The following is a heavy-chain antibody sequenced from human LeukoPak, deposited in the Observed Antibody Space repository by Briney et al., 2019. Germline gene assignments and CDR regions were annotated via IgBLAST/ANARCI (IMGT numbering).Heavy chain of an antibody. CDR2: IKSKTDGGTT. D-gene: IGHD2-2*02. V-gene: IGHV3-15*01. CDR3: TTQYCSSTSGYRFDY. J-gene: IGHJ4*02. Sequence: PGGSLRLSCAASGFTFSNAWMSCVRQAPGEGLEWGGRIKSKTDGGTTDYAAPVKGRFTISRDDSKNTLYLQMNSLKTEDTAVYYCTTQYCSSTSGYRFDYWGQGTLVTVSS. CDR1: GFTFSNAW.